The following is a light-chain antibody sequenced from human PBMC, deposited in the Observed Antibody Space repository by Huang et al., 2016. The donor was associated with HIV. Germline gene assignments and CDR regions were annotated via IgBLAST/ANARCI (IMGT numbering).Light chain of an antibody. CDR2: AAS. CDR3: QQYNDFRST. J-gene: IGKJ3*01. Sequence: ETVMTQSPVTLSVSPGDRASLSCRSSQIVSSPLAWYQQKPGQAPRLLSYAASTRATGVPARFSGSGAGTEFTLTISTLQSEDSAVYYCQQYNDFRSTFGPGTRVEIK. CDR1: QIVSSP. V-gene: IGKV3-15*01.